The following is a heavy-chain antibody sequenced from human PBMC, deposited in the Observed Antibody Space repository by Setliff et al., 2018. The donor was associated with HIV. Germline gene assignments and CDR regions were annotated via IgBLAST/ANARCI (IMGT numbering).Heavy chain of an antibody. Sequence: SVKVSCKASGGTFGNYGVGWVRQAPGQGLEWVGGIVPILNIANYAQEFQGRATITADKSTSTVYMEVRDLKPDDTALYYCASGWSEGTHLFQVEYFQHWGQGTLVTVSS. CDR2: IVPILNIA. J-gene: IGHJ1*01. V-gene: IGHV1-69*10. D-gene: IGHD2-8*01. CDR1: GGTFGNYG. CDR3: ASGWSEGTHLFQVEYFQH.